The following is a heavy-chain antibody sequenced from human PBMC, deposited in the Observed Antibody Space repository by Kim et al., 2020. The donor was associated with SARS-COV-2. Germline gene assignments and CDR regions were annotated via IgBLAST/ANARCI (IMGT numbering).Heavy chain of an antibody. D-gene: IGHD5-18*01. Sequence: MSWVRQAPGKGLEWVANIKQDGSEKYYVDSVKGRFTISRDNAKNSLYLQMNSLRAEDTAVYYCARGGYSYGYRRLDVAAGTYWGQGTLVTVSS. CDR3: ARGGYSYGYRRLDVAAGTY. CDR2: IKQDGSEK. J-gene: IGHJ4*02. V-gene: IGHV3-7*01.